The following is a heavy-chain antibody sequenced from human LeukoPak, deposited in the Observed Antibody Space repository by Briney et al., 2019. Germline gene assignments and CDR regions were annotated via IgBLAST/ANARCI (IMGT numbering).Heavy chain of an antibody. J-gene: IGHJ5*02. CDR1: RGTFTSSA. CDR2: IIPIFGTP. CDR3: ARAIVVVVAATHGEGWFDP. Sequence: GASVKVSCKASRGTFTSSAISWVRQAPGQGLEWMGGIIPIFGTPNYAQKFQGRVTITADESTSTAYMELSSLRSEDTAVYYCARAIVVVVAATHGEGWFDPWGQGTLVTVSS. V-gene: IGHV1-69*13. D-gene: IGHD2-15*01.